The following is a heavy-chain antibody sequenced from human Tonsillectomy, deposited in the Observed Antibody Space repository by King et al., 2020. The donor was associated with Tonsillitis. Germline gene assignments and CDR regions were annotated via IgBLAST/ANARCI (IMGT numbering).Heavy chain of an antibody. CDR2: TYYRSKWYN. D-gene: IGHD6-19*01. J-gene: IGHJ6*02. CDR3: ARDQIAVADKYYYYYGLDV. Sequence: VQLQQSGPGLVKPSQTLSLTCALSGDSVSSNSAAWNWIRQSPSRGLEWLGRTYYRSKWYNDYAVSVKSRITINPDTSKNQFSLKLNSVTPEDTAVYYCARDQIAVADKYYYYYGLDVWDQGTTVTASS. V-gene: IGHV6-1*01. CDR1: GDSVSSNSAA.